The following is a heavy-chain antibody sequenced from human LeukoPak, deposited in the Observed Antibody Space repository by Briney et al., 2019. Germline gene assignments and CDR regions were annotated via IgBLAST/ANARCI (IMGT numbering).Heavy chain of an antibody. D-gene: IGHD4-17*01. CDR3: ARTRSTVTKAFDY. CDR2: IYHSGST. J-gene: IGHJ4*02. Sequence: PSGTLSLTCAVSGGSISSSNWWSWVRQPPGKGLEWIGEIYHSGSTNYNPSLKSRVTISVDKSKNQFSLKLSSVTAADTAVYYCARTRSTVTKAFDYWGQGTLVTVSS. CDR1: GGSISSSNW. V-gene: IGHV4-4*02.